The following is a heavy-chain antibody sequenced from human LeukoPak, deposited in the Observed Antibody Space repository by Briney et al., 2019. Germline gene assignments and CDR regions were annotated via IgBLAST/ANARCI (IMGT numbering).Heavy chain of an antibody. CDR1: GFTFSSYG. Sequence: GGSLRLSCAASGFTFSSYGMHWVRQAPGKGLEWVAVIWYGGSNKYYADSVKGRFTISRDNSKNTLYLQMNSLRAEDTAVYYCAKSESSWYSPFDYWGQGTLVTVSS. CDR3: AKSESSWYSPFDY. D-gene: IGHD6-13*01. J-gene: IGHJ4*02. V-gene: IGHV3-33*06. CDR2: IWYGGSNK.